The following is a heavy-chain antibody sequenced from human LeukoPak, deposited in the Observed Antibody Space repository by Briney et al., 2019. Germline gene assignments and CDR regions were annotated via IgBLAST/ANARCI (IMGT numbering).Heavy chain of an antibody. CDR2: IYHSGST. CDR3: ARAGQWLVRFDY. CDR1: GYSISSGYY. Sequence: PSETLSLTCTVSGYSISSGYYWGWIRQPPGKGLEWIGSIYHSGSTYYNPSLKSRVTISVDTSKNQFSLKLSSVTAADTAVYYCARAGQWLVRFDYWGQGTLVTVSS. D-gene: IGHD6-19*01. V-gene: IGHV4-38-2*02. J-gene: IGHJ4*02.